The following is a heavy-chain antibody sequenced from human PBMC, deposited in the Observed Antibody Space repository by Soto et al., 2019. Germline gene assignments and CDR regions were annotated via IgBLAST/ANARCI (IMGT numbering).Heavy chain of an antibody. J-gene: IGHJ6*03. V-gene: IGHV1-8*01. CDR2: MNPNSGNT. CDR1: GYTFTSYD. CDR3: ARGRGTDLPYYYYYYMDV. D-gene: IGHD1-1*01. Sequence: GASVKVSCKASGYTFTSYDINWVRQATGQGLEWMGWMNPNSGNTGYAQKFQGRVTMTRNTSISTAYMELSSLRSEDTAVYYCARGRGTDLPYYYYYYMDVSGKATTVTVSS.